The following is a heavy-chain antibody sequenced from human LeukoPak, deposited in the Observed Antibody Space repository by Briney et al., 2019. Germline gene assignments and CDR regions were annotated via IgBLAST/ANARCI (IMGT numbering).Heavy chain of an antibody. Sequence: ASVKVSCKASGGTFSSYAISWVRQAPGQGLEWMGRIIPILGIANYAQKFQGRVTITADKSTSTAYMELSSLRSEDTAVYYCARVPQDYYDSSGYVDYWGQGTLVTVSS. CDR1: GGTFSSYA. J-gene: IGHJ4*02. CDR3: ARVPQDYYDSSGYVDY. V-gene: IGHV1-69*04. CDR2: IIPILGIA. D-gene: IGHD3-22*01.